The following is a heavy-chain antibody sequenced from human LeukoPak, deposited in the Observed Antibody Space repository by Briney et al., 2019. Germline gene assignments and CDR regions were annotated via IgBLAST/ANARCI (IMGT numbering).Heavy chain of an antibody. CDR2: IYTSGST. CDR3: ARSRYSSSSGLDFYC. V-gene: IGHV4-4*07. J-gene: IGHJ4*02. D-gene: IGHD6-6*01. CDR1: GGPISSDY. Sequence: SETLSLTCTVSGGPISSDYWSWIRQPAGKGLEWIGHIYTSGSTNYNPSLKSRVTISVDKSKNQFSLKLSFVTAADTAVYYCARSRYSSSSGLDFYCWVQGTLVTVSS.